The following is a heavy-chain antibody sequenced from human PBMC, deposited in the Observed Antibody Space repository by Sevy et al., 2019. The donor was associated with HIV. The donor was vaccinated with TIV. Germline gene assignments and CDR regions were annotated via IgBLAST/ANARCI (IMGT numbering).Heavy chain of an antibody. J-gene: IGHJ6*02. CDR2: IKQDGSEK. V-gene: IGHV3-7*01. CDR3: ARDIRRYSSSSWEYYYYYGMDV. CDR1: GFTFSSYW. D-gene: IGHD6-6*01. Sequence: GGSLRLSCAASGFTFSSYWMSWVRQAPGKGLEWVANIKQDGSEKYYVDSVKGRFTISRDNAKNSLYLQMNSLRAEDTVVYYCARDIRRYSSSSWEYYYYYGMDVWGQGTTVTVSS.